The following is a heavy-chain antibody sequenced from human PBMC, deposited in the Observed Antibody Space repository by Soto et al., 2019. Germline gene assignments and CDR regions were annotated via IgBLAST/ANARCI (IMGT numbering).Heavy chain of an antibody. V-gene: IGHV3-23*01. Sequence: AGCLRISCAASGFTFISYAMSWVRQAPGKGLEWVSTISGSDGRTYSTDSVKGRFTISRDNSKNTLYLQMNSLRAEDTAVYYCAKSRGSIAVAGTRYYYYGMDVWGQGTTVTVSS. J-gene: IGHJ6*02. D-gene: IGHD6-19*01. CDR2: ISGSDGRT. CDR3: AKSRGSIAVAGTRYYYYGMDV. CDR1: GFTFISYA.